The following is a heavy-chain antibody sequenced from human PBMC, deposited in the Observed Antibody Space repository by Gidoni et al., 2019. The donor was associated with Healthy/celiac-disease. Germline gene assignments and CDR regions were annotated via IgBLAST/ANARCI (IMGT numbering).Heavy chain of an antibody. Sequence: EVQLVESGGGLVKPGASLRLSCAPSGFPFIIYSMNWVRQATGKGLEWVSAISSISRYIYYADSVKGLFTISRDNAKNSLYMQMNSLRAEDTAVYYCARDYDILTGYYNLAFDYWGQGTLVTVSS. CDR2: ISSISRYI. CDR1: GFPFIIYS. V-gene: IGHV3-21*01. CDR3: ARDYDILTGYYNLAFDY. J-gene: IGHJ4*02. D-gene: IGHD3-9*01.